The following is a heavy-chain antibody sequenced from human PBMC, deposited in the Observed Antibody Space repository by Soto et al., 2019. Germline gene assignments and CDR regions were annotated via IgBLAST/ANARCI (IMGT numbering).Heavy chain of an antibody. V-gene: IGHV4-59*01. Sequence: QVQLQESGPGLVKASETLSLTCTVSGDSISTDYWSWIRQPPGKRLEYIGFIYNGGSPNYSPSLESRVTISPDPSKHQFSLTLSSVTAADTAVYYCARGEWFLRGYGMDVWGRGTTVTVS. D-gene: IGHD3-3*01. CDR1: GDSISTDY. CDR2: IYNGGSP. CDR3: ARGEWFLRGYGMDV. J-gene: IGHJ6*02.